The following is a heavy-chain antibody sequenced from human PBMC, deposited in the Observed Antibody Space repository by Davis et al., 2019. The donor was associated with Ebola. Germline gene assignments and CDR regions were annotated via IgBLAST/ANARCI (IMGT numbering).Heavy chain of an antibody. D-gene: IGHD4-17*01. CDR1: RYTFTSYG. V-gene: IGHV1-18*01. J-gene: IGHJ4*02. CDR2: ISAFSGNT. Sequence: ASVKVSCKASRYTFTSYGISWVRQAPGQGLEWMGWISAFSGNTNYAQKLQGRVTMTTDTSTSTAYMELRSLRSDDTAVYYCARRDYGDYGAFWGQGTLVTVSS. CDR3: ARRDYGDYGAF.